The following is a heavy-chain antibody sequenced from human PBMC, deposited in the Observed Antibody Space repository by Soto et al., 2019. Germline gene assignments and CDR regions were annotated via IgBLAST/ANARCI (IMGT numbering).Heavy chain of an antibody. Sequence: SETLSLTCTVSGGSISSGGYYWSWIRQHPGKGLEWIGYIYYSGSTYYNPSLKSRVTISVDTSKNQFSLKLSSVTAADTAVYYCARDYKGSVAANDAFDIWGQGTMVTVS. CDR3: ARDYKGSVAANDAFDI. V-gene: IGHV4-31*03. D-gene: IGHD2-15*01. J-gene: IGHJ3*02. CDR1: GGSISSGGYY. CDR2: IYYSGST.